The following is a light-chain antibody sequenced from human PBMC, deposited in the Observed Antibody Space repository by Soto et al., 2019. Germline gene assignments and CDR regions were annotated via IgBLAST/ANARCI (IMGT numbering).Light chain of an antibody. CDR3: AAWDDSLNGRV. Sequence: QSVLTQPPSASGTPGQRVTISCSGSSSNIGSNTVNWYQQLPGTAPKLLIYSNNKRPSGVPDRFSGSKSGTSASLAISGLQSEDEADYYWAAWDDSLNGRVFGGGTKVTVL. CDR1: SSNIGSNT. J-gene: IGLJ3*02. V-gene: IGLV1-44*01. CDR2: SNN.